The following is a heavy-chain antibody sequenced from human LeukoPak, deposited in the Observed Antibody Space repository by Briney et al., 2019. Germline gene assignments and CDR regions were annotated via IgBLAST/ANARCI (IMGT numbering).Heavy chain of an antibody. V-gene: IGHV3-11*06. J-gene: IGHJ5*02. CDR1: GFTFSDYY. CDR3: ARAAIFGWFDP. CDR2: ISSSSGYI. Sequence: PGGSLRLSCAASGFTFSDYYMSWIRQVPGKGLEWVSFISSSSGYIYYADSVQGRFTISRDNAKNSLYLQMNSLRAEDTAVYYCARAAIFGWFDPWGQGTLVTVSS. D-gene: IGHD3-9*01.